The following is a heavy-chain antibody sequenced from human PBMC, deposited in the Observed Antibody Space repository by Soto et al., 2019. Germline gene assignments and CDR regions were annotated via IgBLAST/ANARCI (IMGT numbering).Heavy chain of an antibody. CDR1: GGSISSGDYY. Sequence: SETLSLTCTVSGGSISSGDYYWSWIRQPPGKGLEWIAYIYYSGSTYYNPSLKSRVTISVDTSKNQFSLKLSSVTAADTAVYYFARGKENYNILTGYYYDAFDMWGQGTMVTVSS. V-gene: IGHV4-30-4*01. CDR3: ARGKENYNILTGYYYDAFDM. CDR2: IYYSGST. D-gene: IGHD3-9*01. J-gene: IGHJ3*02.